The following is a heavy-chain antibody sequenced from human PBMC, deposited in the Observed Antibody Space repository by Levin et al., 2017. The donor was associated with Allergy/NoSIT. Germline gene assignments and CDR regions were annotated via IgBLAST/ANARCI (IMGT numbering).Heavy chain of an antibody. CDR3: AKDKEGTVADYFDY. Sequence: GGSLRLSCAASGFTFSSYAMTWVRQAPGKGLEWVSSISGSGGSTFYADSVKGRFTISRDNSKNTLYLQMNSLRAEDTAVYYCAKDKEGTVADYFDYWGQGTLVTVSS. J-gene: IGHJ4*02. CDR1: GFTFSSYA. D-gene: IGHD6-19*01. V-gene: IGHV3-23*01. CDR2: ISGSGGST.